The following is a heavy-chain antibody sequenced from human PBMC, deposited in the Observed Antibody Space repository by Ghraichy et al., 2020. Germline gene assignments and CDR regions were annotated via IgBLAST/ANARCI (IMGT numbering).Heavy chain of an antibody. D-gene: IGHD4-17*01. Sequence: GESLNISCAASGLTVSSNYMSWVRQAPGKGLEWTSVIYSVCSTYYADCVKGRFTISRDNSKNTLYLQMNSLRAEDTAVYYCADTAYDHWGQGTLVTVST. CDR2: IYSVCST. CDR1: GLTVSSNY. V-gene: IGHV3-53*01. J-gene: IGHJ4*02. CDR3: ADTAYDH.